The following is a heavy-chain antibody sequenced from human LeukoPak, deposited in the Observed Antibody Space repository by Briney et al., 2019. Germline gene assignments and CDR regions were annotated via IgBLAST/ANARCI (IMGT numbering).Heavy chain of an antibody. J-gene: IGHJ3*02. CDR2: IYYSGST. CDR3: ARDYLGGNPDAFDI. Sequence: KPSETLSLTCTVSGDSISSSSYYWGRIRQPPGKELEWIGSIYYSGSTYYNPSLNSRVTISVDTSKNQFSLKLSSVTAADTAVYYCARDYLGGNPDAFDIWGQGTMVTVSS. CDR1: GDSISSSSYY. D-gene: IGHD4-23*01. V-gene: IGHV4-39*07.